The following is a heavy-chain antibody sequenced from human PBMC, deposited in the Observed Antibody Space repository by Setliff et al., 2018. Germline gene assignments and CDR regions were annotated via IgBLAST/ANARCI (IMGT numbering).Heavy chain of an antibody. CDR1: GYSFSTCW. Sequence: GESLKISCKGPGYSFSTCWIGWVRQMQGKGLEWMGIIYPGDSITRYSPSFQGQFTISVDKSINTAYLQWSSLRASDTAIYYCARHPYYYGSGTYLDNNNRWFDPWGQGTLVTVSS. CDR2: IYPGDSIT. D-gene: IGHD3-10*01. CDR3: ARHPYYYGSGTYLDNNNRWFDP. J-gene: IGHJ5*02. V-gene: IGHV5-51*01.